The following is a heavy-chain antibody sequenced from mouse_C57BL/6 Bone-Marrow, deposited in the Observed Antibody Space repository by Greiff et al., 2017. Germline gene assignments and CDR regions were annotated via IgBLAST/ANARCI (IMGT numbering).Heavy chain of an antibody. Sequence: EVKLMESGGGLVKPGGSLKLSCAASGFTFSSYAMPWVRQTPEKRLEWVATISDGGRYTYYPDNVKGRFTISRNYAKNKLYLQMSHQKSADTAMYYCVSDRITTVVAPFAYWGQGTLVTVSA. CDR2: ISDGGRYT. CDR1: GFTFSSYA. D-gene: IGHD1-1*01. J-gene: IGHJ3*01. CDR3: VSDRITTVVAPFAY. V-gene: IGHV5-4*03.